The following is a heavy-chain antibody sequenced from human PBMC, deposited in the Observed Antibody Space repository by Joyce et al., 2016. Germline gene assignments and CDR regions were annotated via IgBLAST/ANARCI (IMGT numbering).Heavy chain of an antibody. CDR2: ISPETGDI. Sequence: QAQVVQSGAEMKKPGASVKVSCKASGYTFIAYYMHWVRQAPGQGLEWVGWISPETGDINYAQKFQGRVTMTRDTSITTAYMELRNLRSDDTAVYYCARRGHQEFGLDVWGQGTTVTVSS. CDR1: GYTFIAYY. J-gene: IGHJ6*02. D-gene: IGHD3-10*01. CDR3: ARRGHQEFGLDV. V-gene: IGHV1-2*02.